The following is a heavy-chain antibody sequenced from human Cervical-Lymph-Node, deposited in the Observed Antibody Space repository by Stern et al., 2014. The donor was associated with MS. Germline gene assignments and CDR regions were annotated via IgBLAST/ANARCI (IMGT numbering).Heavy chain of an antibody. CDR2: VHYSGTP. J-gene: IGHJ4*02. Sequence: QVQLQESGPGLVKPSETLSLTCSVSGGSISSYYWNWIRQPPGKGLEWIANVHYSGTPNYNPSLKSRVPILIDTYIEKISLNTTSVTAADTAVYYCAGSGTYYPDYWGQGILVTVSS. D-gene: IGHD3-3*01. CDR1: GGSISSYY. CDR3: AGSGTYYPDY. V-gene: IGHV4-59*08.